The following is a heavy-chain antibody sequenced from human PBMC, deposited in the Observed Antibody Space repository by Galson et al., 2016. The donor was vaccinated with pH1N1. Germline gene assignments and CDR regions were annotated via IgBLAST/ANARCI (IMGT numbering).Heavy chain of an antibody. CDR3: ARAPDRGEGALSFYYGLGV. D-gene: IGHD3-10*01. V-gene: IGHV1-69*13. J-gene: IGHJ6*02. CDR1: GGIFSSYA. Sequence: SVKVSCKASGGIFSSYAVSWVRQAPGRGLEWMGGIIPIFGTSNYAQKFQGRVTITADESTSTAYLELSSLSSEDTAVYYSARAPDRGEGALSFYYGLGVWGQGTPVIV. CDR2: IIPIFGTS.